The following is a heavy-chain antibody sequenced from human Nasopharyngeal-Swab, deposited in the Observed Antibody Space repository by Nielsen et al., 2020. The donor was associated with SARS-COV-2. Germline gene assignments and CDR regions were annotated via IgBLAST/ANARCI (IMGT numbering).Heavy chain of an antibody. CDR1: GFTFSSYS. Sequence: GGSLTLSCAASGFTFSSYSMSWVRQAPGKGLEWVSAISGSGGSTYYADSVKGRFTISRDNSKNTLYLQMNSLRAEDTAVYYCAKDLPYDDILTGYYSYYYGMDVWGQGTTVTVSS. CDR2: ISGSGGST. J-gene: IGHJ6*02. V-gene: IGHV3-23*01. D-gene: IGHD3-9*01. CDR3: AKDLPYDDILTGYYSYYYGMDV.